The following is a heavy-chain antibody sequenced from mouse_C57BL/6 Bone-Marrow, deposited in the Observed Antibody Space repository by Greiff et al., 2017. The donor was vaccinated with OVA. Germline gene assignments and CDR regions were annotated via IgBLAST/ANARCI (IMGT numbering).Heavy chain of an antibody. Sequence: QVQLQQSGAELVRPGASVKLSCKASGYTFTSYGISWVKQRTGQGLEWIGKIYPRSGNTYYNEKFKGKATLTADKSSSTAYMELRSLTSEDSAVYFCAIYYGSSLYYFDYWGQGTTLTVSS. J-gene: IGHJ2*01. CDR3: AIYYGSSLYYFDY. CDR2: IYPRSGNT. D-gene: IGHD1-1*01. V-gene: IGHV1-81*01. CDR1: GYTFTSYG.